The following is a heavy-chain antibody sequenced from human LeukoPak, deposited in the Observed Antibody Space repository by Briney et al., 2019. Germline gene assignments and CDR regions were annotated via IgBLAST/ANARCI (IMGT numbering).Heavy chain of an antibody. V-gene: IGHV3-30*03. D-gene: IGHD1-26*01. CDR2: ISYDGSYK. CDR1: GFTFSTYG. J-gene: IGHJ4*02. CDR3: ASGRLVGAPDY. Sequence: GGSLRLSCAASGFTFSTYGMHWVRQAPGKGLEWVAIISYDGSYKYHADSVKGRFSISRDNAKNTLYLQMNSLRAEDTAVYYCASGRLVGAPDYWGQGTLVTVSS.